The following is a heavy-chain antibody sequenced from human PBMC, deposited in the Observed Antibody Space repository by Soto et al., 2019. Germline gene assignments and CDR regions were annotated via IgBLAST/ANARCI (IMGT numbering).Heavy chain of an antibody. J-gene: IGHJ5*02. V-gene: IGHV1-2*04. Sequence: QVHLVQSGAEVKRAGASVTVSCKASGYTFSDYYIHWVRQAPGQGLQWMGCINPKSGDRRYAQMFRGWVFMTRDTSISTAYMEVSGLKSDDTAVYFCARGAEVGIELAAFDPWGQGTLVTVSA. CDR2: INPKSGDR. CDR3: ARGAEVGIELAAFDP. D-gene: IGHD2-8*02. CDR1: GYTFSDYY.